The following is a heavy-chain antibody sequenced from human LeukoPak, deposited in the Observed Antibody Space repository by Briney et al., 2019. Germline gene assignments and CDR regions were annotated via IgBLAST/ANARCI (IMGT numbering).Heavy chain of an antibody. D-gene: IGHD3-9*01. CDR1: GYTLTSYG. CDR3: ARKGILTGYYYHYYFDY. Sequence: ASVKVSCKASGYTLTSYGISWVRQAPGQGLEWMGWISAYNGNTNYAQKLQGRVTMTTDTSTSTAYMELRSLRSDDTAVYYCARKGILTGYYYHYYFDYWGQGTLVTVSS. V-gene: IGHV1-18*01. CDR2: ISAYNGNT. J-gene: IGHJ4*02.